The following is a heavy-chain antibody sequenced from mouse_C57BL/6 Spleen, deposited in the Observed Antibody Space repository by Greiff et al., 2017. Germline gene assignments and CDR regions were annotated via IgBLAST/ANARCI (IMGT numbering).Heavy chain of an antibody. D-gene: IGHD4-1*01. CDR1: GYTFTSYW. V-gene: IGHV1-69*01. CDR3: ARMVGLTGTLYYFDY. Sequence: QVQLQQPGAELVMPGASVKLSCKASGYTFTSYWMHWVKQRPGQGLEWIGEIDPSDSYTNYNQKFKGKSTLTVDKSSSTAYMQLSSLTSEDSAVYYCARMVGLTGTLYYFDYWGQGTTLTVSS. CDR2: IDPSDSYT. J-gene: IGHJ2*01.